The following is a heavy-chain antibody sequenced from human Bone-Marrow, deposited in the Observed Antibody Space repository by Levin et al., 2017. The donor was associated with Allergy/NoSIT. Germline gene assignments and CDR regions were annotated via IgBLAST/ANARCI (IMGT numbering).Heavy chain of an antibody. CDR1: GFTFSSYA. V-gene: IGHV3-64D*06. D-gene: IGHD3-10*01. CDR3: VNSDHYGSGSYYLFDY. CDR2: ISNNGDST. J-gene: IGHJ4*02. Sequence: TGGSLRLSCSASGFTFSSYAMHWVRQAPGKGLEYVSAISNNGDSTYHADSVKGRFTISRDNSKNTLYLQMSSLRAEDTAVYYCVNSDHYGSGSYYLFDYWGQGTLVTVSS.